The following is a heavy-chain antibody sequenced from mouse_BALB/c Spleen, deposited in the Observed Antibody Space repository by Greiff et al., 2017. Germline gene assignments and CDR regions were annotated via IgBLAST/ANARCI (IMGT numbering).Heavy chain of an antibody. J-gene: IGHJ2*01. Sequence: EVQLQQSGPELVKPGASVKVSCMASGFSFTDYNMYWVKQRHGKSLEWIGYIDPYNGGTSYNQKFKGKATLTVEKYSSTAFMQLNSLTSEDSAVYYCARGGPLLPYFDYWGQGTTLTVSS. D-gene: IGHD1-2*01. CDR1: GFSFTDYN. CDR3: ARGGPLLPYFDY. V-gene: IGHV1S135*01. CDR2: IDPYNGGT.